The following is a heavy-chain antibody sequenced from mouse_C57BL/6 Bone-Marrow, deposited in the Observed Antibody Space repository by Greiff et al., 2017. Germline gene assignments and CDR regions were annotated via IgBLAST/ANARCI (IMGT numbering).Heavy chain of an antibody. D-gene: IGHD6-1*01. CDR3: ARSGPLRRRVDC. CDR2: IYPTSGRT. V-gene: IGHV1-55*01. J-gene: IGHJ2*01. CDR1: GYTFTSYR. Sequence: VQPQQPGAELVKPGALVKMFCKASGYTFTSYRITRVKQRPGQGLEWIGDIYPTSGRTNYNEKFKSKAILTVDTSSNTAYMQLSSLTSEDSAVFYCARSGPLRRRVDCWDQGTTITVSS.